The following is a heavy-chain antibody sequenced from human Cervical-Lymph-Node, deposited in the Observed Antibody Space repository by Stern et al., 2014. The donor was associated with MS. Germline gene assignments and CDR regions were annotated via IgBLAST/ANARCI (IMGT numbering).Heavy chain of an antibody. J-gene: IGHJ4*02. CDR1: GLTFSDHY. D-gene: IGHD2-15*01. CDR2: IRNRANRYTT. CDR3: ASLGYCSGGTCYVGY. Sequence: VQLVESGGGLVQPGGSLRISCAASGLTFSDHYMEWVRLALRKGQEWVGRIRNRANRYTTEYAASVKGRFTISRDDSKNSLYLQMDSLKTEDTAVYYCASLGYCSGGTCYVGYWGQGTLVTVSS. V-gene: IGHV3-72*01.